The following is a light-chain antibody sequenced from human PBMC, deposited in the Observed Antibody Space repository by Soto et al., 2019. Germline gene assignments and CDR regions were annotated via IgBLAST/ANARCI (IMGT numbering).Light chain of an antibody. Sequence: DVVMTQSPLSLPVTLGQSASVSCRSSESVLYRDGNSYLSWFQQRPGQSPRRLIYKVSNRDSGVPDRFSGSGSDTDFTLKISRVEAEDVGVYYCMQGTYWPYTFGQVTQLEIK. CDR3: MQGTYWPYT. J-gene: IGKJ2*01. CDR1: ESVLYRDGNSY. CDR2: KVS. V-gene: IGKV2-30*01.